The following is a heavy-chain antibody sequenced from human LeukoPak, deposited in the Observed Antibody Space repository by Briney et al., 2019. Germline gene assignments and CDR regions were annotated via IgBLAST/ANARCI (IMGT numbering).Heavy chain of an antibody. Sequence: PGGSLRLSCAASGFTFTSYGMHWVRQAPGKGLEWVAVIWYDASYQYYADSVKGRFTISRDDSKNTLYLQMNSLRADDTALYYCARDRNVRWSSFDFDYWGQGTLVTVSS. D-gene: IGHD4-23*01. CDR3: ARDRNVRWSSFDFDY. V-gene: IGHV3-33*01. J-gene: IGHJ4*02. CDR1: GFTFTSYG. CDR2: IWYDASYQ.